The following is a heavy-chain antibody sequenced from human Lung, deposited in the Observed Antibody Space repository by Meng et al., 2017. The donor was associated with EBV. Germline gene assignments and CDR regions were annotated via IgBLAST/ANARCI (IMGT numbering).Heavy chain of an antibody. CDR1: GYTFTSYA. Sequence: VTVVLSGCGVKKPGASVKVSCKASGYTFTSYAMNWVRQAPGQGLEWMGWINTNTGNPTYAQGFTGRFVFSLDTSVSTAYLQISSLKAADTAVYYCARLYCSGGSCYTIDYWGQGTLVTVSS. CDR2: INTNTGNP. D-gene: IGHD2-15*01. V-gene: IGHV7-4-1*02. J-gene: IGHJ4*02. CDR3: ARLYCSGGSCYTIDY.